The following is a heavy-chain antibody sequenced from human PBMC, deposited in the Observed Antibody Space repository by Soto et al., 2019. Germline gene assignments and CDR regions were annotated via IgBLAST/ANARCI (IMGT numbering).Heavy chain of an antibody. J-gene: IGHJ5*02. CDR1: VGSIRSDGYY. V-gene: IGHV4-31*03. D-gene: IGHD6-6*01. Sequence: PSETLSLTCTVSVGSIRSDGYYWSWIRQHPGKGLEWIGYIYYSGSTYYNPSLKSRVSISADTSNNQFSLKLTSVTAADTAVYYCAGGSSKSWFDPWGQGTLVTVSS. CDR2: IYYSGST. CDR3: AGGSSKSWFDP.